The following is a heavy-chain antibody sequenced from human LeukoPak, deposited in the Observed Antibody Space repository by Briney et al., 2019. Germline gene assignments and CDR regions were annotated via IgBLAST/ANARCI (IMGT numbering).Heavy chain of an antibody. CDR3: ARDWAAYGDYGPFDY. J-gene: IGHJ4*02. CDR1: GGSISSYY. V-gene: IGHV4-4*07. Sequence: TASETLSLTCTVSGGSISSYYWSWIRQPAGKGLEWIGRIYTSGSTNYNPSLKSRVTMSVDTSKNQFSLKLSSVTAADTAVYYCARDWAAYGDYGPFDYWGQGTLVTVSS. D-gene: IGHD4-17*01. CDR2: IYTSGST.